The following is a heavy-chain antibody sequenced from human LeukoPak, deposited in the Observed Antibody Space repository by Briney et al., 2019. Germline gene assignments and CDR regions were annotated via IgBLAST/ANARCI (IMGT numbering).Heavy chain of an antibody. CDR3: AREVYYYGSGMEGYYYYGMDV. V-gene: IGHV4-61*02. J-gene: IGHJ6*02. D-gene: IGHD3-10*01. CDR1: GGSISSGSYY. CDR2: IYTSGST. Sequence: PSQTLSLTCTVSGGSISSGSYYWSWIRQPAGKGLEWIGRIYTSGSTNYNPSLKSRVTISVDTSKNQFSLKLSSVTAAGTAVYYCAREVYYYGSGMEGYYYYGMDVWGQGTTVTVSS.